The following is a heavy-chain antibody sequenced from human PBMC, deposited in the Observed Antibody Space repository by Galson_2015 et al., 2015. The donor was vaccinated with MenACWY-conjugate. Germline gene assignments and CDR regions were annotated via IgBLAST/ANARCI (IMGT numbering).Heavy chain of an antibody. CDR2: IIPILGIA. Sequence: SVKVSCKASGGTFSSYAISWVRQAPGQGLEWMGRIIPILGIANYAQKFQGRVTITADKSTSTAYMELSSLRSEDTAVYYCARGGGELWFGGLLRAPLDYWGQGTLVTVSS. CDR3: ARGGGELWFGGLLRAPLDY. V-gene: IGHV1-69*04. CDR1: GGTFSSYA. D-gene: IGHD3-10*01. J-gene: IGHJ4*02.